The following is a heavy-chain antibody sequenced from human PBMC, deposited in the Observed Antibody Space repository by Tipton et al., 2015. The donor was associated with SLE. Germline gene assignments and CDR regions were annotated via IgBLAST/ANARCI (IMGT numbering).Heavy chain of an antibody. Sequence: LRLSCNVSGASISSSDYSWGWMRQPPGEGLEWIGTIYYNGGTHSNPSLKSRVSISVDTSKNQLSLKLISVTAADTAVYYCARAPLFGVVTVSGPFDFWGQGTLVTVSS. V-gene: IGHV4-39*07. CDR1: GASISSSDYS. CDR2: IYYNGGT. CDR3: ARAPLFGVVTVSGPFDF. J-gene: IGHJ4*02. D-gene: IGHD3-3*01.